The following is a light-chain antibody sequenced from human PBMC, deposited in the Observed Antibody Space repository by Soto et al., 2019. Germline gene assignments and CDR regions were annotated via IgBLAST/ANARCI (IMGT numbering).Light chain of an antibody. Sequence: QSVLTQPPSVSGAPGQRVTISCTGSSSNIGAGYDVHWYQQLPGTAPKFLIYDNSNRPSGVPDRFSGSKSGTSASLAITGLQAEDEADYYCQSYDSSLSGYVVFGGGTKVTVL. CDR2: DNS. V-gene: IGLV1-40*01. CDR1: SSNIGAGYD. CDR3: QSYDSSLSGYVV. J-gene: IGLJ2*01.